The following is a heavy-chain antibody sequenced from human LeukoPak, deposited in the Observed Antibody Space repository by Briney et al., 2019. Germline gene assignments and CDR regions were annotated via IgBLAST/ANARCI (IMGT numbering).Heavy chain of an antibody. Sequence: AGGSLRLSCAASGFTFSSYEMHWVRQAPGKGLEWVSYISSSGSTIYYADSVKGRFTISRDNAKNSLYLQMNSLRAEDTAVYYCARVDYGDYSYWGQGTLVTVSS. CDR2: ISSSGSTI. D-gene: IGHD4-17*01. CDR1: GFTFSSYE. CDR3: ARVDYGDYSY. V-gene: IGHV3-48*03. J-gene: IGHJ4*02.